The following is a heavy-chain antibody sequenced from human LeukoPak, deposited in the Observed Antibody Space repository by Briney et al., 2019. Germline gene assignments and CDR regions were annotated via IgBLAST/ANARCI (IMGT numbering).Heavy chain of an antibody. Sequence: GGSLRLSCAASGFTFSSSWMAWVRQAPGKGLEWVGNIKEDGAAKNYVVSVRGRFTISRDNAKNSLYLQMNSPRGEDTAVYYCAKDKYSSSSKPSIFDYWGQGTLVTVSS. J-gene: IGHJ4*02. D-gene: IGHD6-6*01. CDR1: GFTFSSSW. V-gene: IGHV3-7*01. CDR3: AKDKYSSSSKPSIFDY. CDR2: IKEDGAAK.